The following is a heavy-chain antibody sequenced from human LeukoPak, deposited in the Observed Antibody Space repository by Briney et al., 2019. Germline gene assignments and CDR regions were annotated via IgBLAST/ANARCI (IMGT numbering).Heavy chain of an antibody. CDR1: GFTFSSYA. CDR2: ISGSGGST. Sequence: GGSLRLPCAASGFTFSSYAMSWVRQAPGKGLEWVSAISGSGGSTYYADSVKGRSTISRDNSKNTLYLQMNSLRAEDTAVYYCAKARFTYGSGSYYIDYWGQGTLVTVSS. D-gene: IGHD3-10*01. J-gene: IGHJ4*02. CDR3: AKARFTYGSGSYYIDY. V-gene: IGHV3-23*01.